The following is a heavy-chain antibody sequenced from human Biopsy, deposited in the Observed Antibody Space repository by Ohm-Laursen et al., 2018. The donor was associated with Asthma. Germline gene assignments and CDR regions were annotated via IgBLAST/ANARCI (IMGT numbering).Heavy chain of an antibody. CDR3: VRHQYNSSWSTFDY. D-gene: IGHD2/OR15-2a*01. CDR1: GGSITSSSYY. J-gene: IGHJ4*02. CDR2: MYHSGSP. V-gene: IGHV4-39*01. Sequence: TLSLTCTVSGGSITSSSYYWGWIRQPPGKGMEWIGSMYHSGSPYYHPSLKSRATISVDTSKNQLSLKMSSVTAADTAVYFCVRHQYNSSWSTFDYWGQGALVTVSS.